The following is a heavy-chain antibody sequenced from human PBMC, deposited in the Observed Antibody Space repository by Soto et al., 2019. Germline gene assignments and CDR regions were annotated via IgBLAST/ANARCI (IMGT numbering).Heavy chain of an antibody. CDR2: MYYSGAT. D-gene: IGHD3-16*01. V-gene: IGHV4-39*01. J-gene: IGHJ4*02. CDR1: GGSISSNSYY. Sequence: QLQLQESGPGLVKPSETLSLACTVSGGSISSNSYYWDWIRQPPGKGLEWIGSMYYSGATYHNPSLLSRVTISVDTSKNQFSLHLSSVTAAETAVYSCARHAAYDSVWGKSDGSDYWGQGTLVTVSS. CDR3: ARHAAYDSVWGKSDGSDY.